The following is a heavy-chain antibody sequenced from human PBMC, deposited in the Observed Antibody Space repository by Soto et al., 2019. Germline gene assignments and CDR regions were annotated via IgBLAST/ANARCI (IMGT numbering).Heavy chain of an antibody. CDR3: ARQVVEPYSLWIDP. Sequence: ASVKVSCKTSGYTFNTYGINWVRQAPGQGLELMGWISAYDGKTTYAEVFEGRVSLTWDTSNSTAYMQLISLKIDDTAVYYCARQVVEPYSLWIDPLGQGTLVTVSS. V-gene: IGHV1-18*01. D-gene: IGHD6-6*01. CDR1: GYTFNTYG. J-gene: IGHJ5*01. CDR2: ISAYDGKT.